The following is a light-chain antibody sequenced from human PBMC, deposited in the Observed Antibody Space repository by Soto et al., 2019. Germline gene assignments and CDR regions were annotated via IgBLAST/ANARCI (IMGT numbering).Light chain of an antibody. CDR3: KSRTTRNTLV. Sequence: QSVLTQPASVSGSHGRSITISCTGTSSDVGGYNYVSWYQQHPGKAPKLIIYEVTHRPSGVSSRFYGSRSGNTASLTISGLQAEDETDYYCKSRTTRNTLVFGGGTHLTVL. V-gene: IGLV2-14*01. CDR1: SSDVGGYNY. CDR2: EVT. J-gene: IGLJ3*02.